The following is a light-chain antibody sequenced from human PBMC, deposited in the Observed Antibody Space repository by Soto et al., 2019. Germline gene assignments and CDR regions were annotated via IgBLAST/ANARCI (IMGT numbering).Light chain of an antibody. CDR1: QSVSSN. V-gene: IGKV3-15*01. CDR3: QQYKNWPPIT. Sequence: EIVMTQSPTILSVSPGERATLSCRASQSVSSNLAWYQQKPGQAPRLLIYGASTRATGIPARFSGSGSGTEFTLTISSLQSEDFAVYYCQQYKNWPPITFGHGTRLEIK. J-gene: IGKJ5*01. CDR2: GAS.